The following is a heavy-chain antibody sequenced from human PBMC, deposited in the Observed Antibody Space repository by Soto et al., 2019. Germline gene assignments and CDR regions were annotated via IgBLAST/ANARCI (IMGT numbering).Heavy chain of an antibody. Sequence: GSGPTLVNPTQTXTLACTFSGFSLTTSGVGVGWIRQSPGKAPEWLALIYWDDDKRYSPSLKSRLTITKDTSKNQVVLTMANLDPADTATYYCAHRVLRTVFGLVTTTAIYFDFWGQGTPVTVS. CDR3: AHRVLRTVFGLVTTTAIYFDF. J-gene: IGHJ4*02. CDR2: IYWDDDK. D-gene: IGHD3-3*01. CDR1: GFSLTTSGVG. V-gene: IGHV2-5*02.